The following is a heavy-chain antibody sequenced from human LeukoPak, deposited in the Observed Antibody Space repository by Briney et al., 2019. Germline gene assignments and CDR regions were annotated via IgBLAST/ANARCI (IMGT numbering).Heavy chain of an antibody. V-gene: IGHV4-39*02. Sequence: PSETLSLTCIVSGGSISSISSNNYHWGWIRQPPGKGLEWIGSIYYSGSTYYNPSLKSRVTISVDTSKNQFSLKLSSVTAADTALYYCAREMGVVTAHGIDVWGQGTTVTVSS. D-gene: IGHD4-23*01. CDR2: IYYSGST. CDR1: GGSISSISSNNYH. CDR3: AREMGVVTAHGIDV. J-gene: IGHJ6*02.